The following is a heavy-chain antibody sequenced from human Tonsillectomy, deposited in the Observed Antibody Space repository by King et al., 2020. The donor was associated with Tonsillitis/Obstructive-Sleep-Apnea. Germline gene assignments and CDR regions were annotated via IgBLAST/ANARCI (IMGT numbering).Heavy chain of an antibody. V-gene: IGHV4-59*08. CDR1: GGSISTYY. D-gene: IGHD2-15*01. CDR3: ARGYCSGDSYYSDYCYYMDV. Sequence: QLQESGPGLVKPSETLSLTCTVAGGSISTYYWSWIRQPPGKGLEWIGYMYYSGTTNYNPSLKSRVTMSVDTYKNQFSLKLTSVTAADTAVYYCARGYCSGDSYYSDYCYYMDVWGKGTTVTVSS. CDR2: MYYSGTT. J-gene: IGHJ6*03.